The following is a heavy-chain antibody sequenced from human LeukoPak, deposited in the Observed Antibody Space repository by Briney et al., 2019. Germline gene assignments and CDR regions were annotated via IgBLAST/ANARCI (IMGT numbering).Heavy chain of an antibody. CDR3: AKPLGTSTIDFLIDY. J-gene: IGHJ4*02. CDR1: GFTFSSYG. CDR2: ISRDGSDK. Sequence: GRFLRLSCAASGFTFSSYGMHWVRQAPGKGLEWVAVISRDGSDKFYADPVKGRFTIYRDNSKNTLYLQMDSLRAEDTAMYYCAKPLGTSTIDFLIDYWGQGTLVTVSS. V-gene: IGHV3-30*18. D-gene: IGHD7-27*01.